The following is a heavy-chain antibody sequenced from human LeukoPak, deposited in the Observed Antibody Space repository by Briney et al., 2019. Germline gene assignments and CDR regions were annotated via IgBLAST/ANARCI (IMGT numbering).Heavy chain of an antibody. J-gene: IGHJ5*02. CDR3: ARSQHDYSSSVTWFDP. CDR1: GGSISSTTYY. Sequence: SSETLSLTCTVSGGSISSTTYYWAWIRQPPGKGLEWIGTIYYAGNTYYNPSLKSRVTISVDTSKNQFSLKLSSVTAADTAVYYCARSQHDYSSSVTWFDPWGQGTLVTVSS. V-gene: IGHV4-39*01. CDR2: IYYAGNT. D-gene: IGHD6-6*01.